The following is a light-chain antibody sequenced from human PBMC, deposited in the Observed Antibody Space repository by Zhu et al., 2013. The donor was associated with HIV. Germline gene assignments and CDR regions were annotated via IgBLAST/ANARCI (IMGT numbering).Light chain of an antibody. CDR1: QSINTY. CDR2: DAS. CDR3: QQSYIAPLT. V-gene: IGKV3-11*01. Sequence: EIVLTQSPATLSLSPGERATLSCRASQSINTYLGWYQQKPGQAPRLLIYDASKRATGIPARFSGSGSGTDFTLTISSLQPEDFATYYCQQSYIAPLTFGGGTKVEIK. J-gene: IGKJ4*01.